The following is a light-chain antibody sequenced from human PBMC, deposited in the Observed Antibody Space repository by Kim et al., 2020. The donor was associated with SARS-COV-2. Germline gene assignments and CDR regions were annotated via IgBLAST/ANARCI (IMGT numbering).Light chain of an antibody. J-gene: IGLJ1*01. CDR2: DEH. Sequence: ALEQKVRNTCQGHSHRTYYASWYQQKPGHTPVLVIYDEHNRPSGIPDRFSASSSGNTASLTITGAQAEDEADYYCISRDSSGNSCFFGTGTKVTVL. V-gene: IGLV3-19*01. CDR1: SHRTYY. CDR3: ISRDSSGNSCF.